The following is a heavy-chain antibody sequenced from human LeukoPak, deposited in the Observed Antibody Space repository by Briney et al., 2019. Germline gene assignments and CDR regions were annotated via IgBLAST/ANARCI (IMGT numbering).Heavy chain of an antibody. CDR2: IWYDGSNK. J-gene: IGHJ6*03. CDR3: ARGPHDYGDYYAYMDV. Sequence: PGGSLRLSCAASGFTFSSCGMHWVRQAPGKGLEWVAVIWYDGSNKYYADSVKGRFTISRDNSKNTLYLQMNSLRAEDTAVYYCARGPHDYGDYYAYMDVWGKGTTVTVSS. CDR1: GFTFSSCG. D-gene: IGHD4-17*01. V-gene: IGHV3-33*01.